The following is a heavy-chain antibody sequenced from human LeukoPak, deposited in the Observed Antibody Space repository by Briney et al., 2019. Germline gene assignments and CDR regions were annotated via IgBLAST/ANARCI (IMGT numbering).Heavy chain of an antibody. J-gene: IGHJ5*02. Sequence: ASVKVSCKASGYSFTNYGISWVRQAPGQGLEWMGWISAYNGYTHFAQKFQGRVTMTTDTSTSTAYMELRSLRSDDTAVYYCARGFPPRRIYDSSVYSSYYFDPGAQGPLVPVPS. V-gene: IGHV1-18*01. D-gene: IGHD3-22*01. CDR2: ISAYNGYT. CDR1: GYSFTNYG. CDR3: ARGFPPRRIYDSSVYSSYYFDP.